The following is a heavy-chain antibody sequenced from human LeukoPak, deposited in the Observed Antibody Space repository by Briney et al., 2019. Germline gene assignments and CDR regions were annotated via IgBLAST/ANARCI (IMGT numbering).Heavy chain of an antibody. CDR1: GFNVSTNY. V-gene: IGHV3-66*01. CDR3: ARVLSYQEPWFDP. CDR2: LYSGGTT. D-gene: IGHD1-26*01. J-gene: IGHJ5*02. Sequence: PGGSLRLSCAASGFNVSTNYMNWVRQAPGKGLEWVAVLYSGGTTYCSDSVKGRCTISRDNSKNALYLQMDSLRAEDTAVYYCARVLSYQEPWFDPWGQGTLVTVSS.